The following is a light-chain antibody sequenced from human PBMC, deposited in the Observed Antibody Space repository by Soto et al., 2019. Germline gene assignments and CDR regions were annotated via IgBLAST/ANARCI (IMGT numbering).Light chain of an antibody. Sequence: QSVLTQPASVSGSPGQSITISCTGTSSDVGGYNYVSWYQQHPGKAPKLMIYDVINRPSGVSNRFSGSKSGNTASLTISGLQAEDEADYYCSSYTGSSTFVFGTGTKVT. CDR1: SSDVGGYNY. J-gene: IGLJ1*01. V-gene: IGLV2-14*01. CDR2: DVI. CDR3: SSYTGSSTFV.